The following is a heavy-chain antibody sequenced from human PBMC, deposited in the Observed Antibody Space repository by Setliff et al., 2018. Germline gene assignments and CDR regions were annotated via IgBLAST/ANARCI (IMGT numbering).Heavy chain of an antibody. CDR2: IFHSGTN. Sequence: SETLSLTCAVTGVPISSTEWWSWVRQPPGKGLEWIGEIFHSGTNHCNPSLRSRLTISVDKSKDQFSLTWSSVTAADTAVYYCARFTGTTPYYYCMAVWGQGTTVTVSS. CDR1: GVPISSTEW. CDR3: ARFTGTTPYYYCMAV. D-gene: IGHD1-7*01. J-gene: IGHJ6*02. V-gene: IGHV4-4*02.